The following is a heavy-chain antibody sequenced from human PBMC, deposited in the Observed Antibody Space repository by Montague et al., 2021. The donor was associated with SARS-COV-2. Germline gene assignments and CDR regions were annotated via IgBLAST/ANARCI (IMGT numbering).Heavy chain of an antibody. J-gene: IGHJ5*02. Sequence: SETLSLTCTVSGGSVSSDNWWTWVRQPPGKGLEWIGEINHSGTTNSNPSLQSRVTISVDKSRNHLSLNLRSVTAADTAMYYCALPLGGARFDPWGQGILVTVSS. CDR1: GGSVSSDNW. CDR3: ALPLGGARFDP. V-gene: IGHV4-4*02. D-gene: IGHD1-26*01. CDR2: INHSGTT.